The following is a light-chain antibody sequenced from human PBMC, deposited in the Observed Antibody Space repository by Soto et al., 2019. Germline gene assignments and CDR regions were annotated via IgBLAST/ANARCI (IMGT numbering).Light chain of an antibody. V-gene: IGKV3-11*01. J-gene: IGKJ4*01. CDR1: QSVSSY. Sequence: EIVLTQSPATLSLSPGERATISCRASQSVSSYLAWYQQKPGQAPRLLIYDASNRATGIPARFSGSGSGTDFTLTISSIEPEDFAIYYCQQRSNWPPVTFGGGTKVEIK. CDR3: QQRSNWPPVT. CDR2: DAS.